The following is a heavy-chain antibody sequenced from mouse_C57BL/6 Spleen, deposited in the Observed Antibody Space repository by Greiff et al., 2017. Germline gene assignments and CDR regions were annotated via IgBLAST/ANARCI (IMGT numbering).Heavy chain of an antibody. D-gene: IGHD1-1*01. J-gene: IGHJ1*03. CDR3: ARSTFDV. V-gene: IGHV1-82*01. Sequence: QVQLKESGPELVKPGASVKISCKASGYAFSSSWMNWVKQRPGKGLEWIGRMYPGDEDTNYNGKFKGKATLTADKSSSTAYMQLSSLTSEDSAVYCCARSTFDVWGTGTTVTVSS. CDR2: MYPGDEDT. CDR1: GYAFSSSW.